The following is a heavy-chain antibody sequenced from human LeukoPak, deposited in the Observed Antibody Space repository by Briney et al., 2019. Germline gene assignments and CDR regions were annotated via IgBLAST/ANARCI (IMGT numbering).Heavy chain of an antibody. CDR3: ATPPVLRYFDWLPHTHWYFDL. CDR2: FDPGDGET. J-gene: IGHJ2*01. Sequence: ASVKVSCKVSGYTLTELSMHWVRQAPGKGLEWMGGFDPGDGETIYAQKFQGRVTMTEDTSTDTAYMELSSLRSEDTAVYYCATPPVLRYFDWLPHTHWYFDLWGRGTLVTVSS. V-gene: IGHV1-24*01. CDR1: GYTLTELS. D-gene: IGHD3-9*01.